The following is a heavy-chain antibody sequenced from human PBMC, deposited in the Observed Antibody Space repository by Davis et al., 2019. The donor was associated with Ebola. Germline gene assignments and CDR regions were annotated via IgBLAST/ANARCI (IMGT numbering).Heavy chain of an antibody. V-gene: IGHV1-69*13. Sequence: SVKVSCKASGGTFSSYAISWVRQAPGQGLEWMGGIIPIFGTANYAQKFQGRVTITADESTSTAYMELSSLRSEDTAVYYCARDGVTIFGVAPQSVYYGMDVWGQGTTVTVSS. D-gene: IGHD3-3*01. J-gene: IGHJ6*02. CDR2: IIPIFGTA. CDR1: GGTFSSYA. CDR3: ARDGVTIFGVAPQSVYYGMDV.